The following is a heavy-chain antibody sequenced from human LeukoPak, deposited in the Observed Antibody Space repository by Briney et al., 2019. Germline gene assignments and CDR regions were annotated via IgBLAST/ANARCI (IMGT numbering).Heavy chain of an antibody. J-gene: IGHJ4*02. CDR3: ASLTGGFCSGDSCYVFFDY. D-gene: IGHD2-15*01. CDR1: GYSFTSYW. Sequence: GDSLKISCKGSGYSFTSYWIGWVRQMPGKGLECMGIIYPGDSDTRYTPSFQGQVTISADKSISTAYLQWSSLKASDTAMYFCASLTGGFCSGDSCYVFFDYWGQGTLVTVSS. V-gene: IGHV5-51*01. CDR2: IYPGDSDT.